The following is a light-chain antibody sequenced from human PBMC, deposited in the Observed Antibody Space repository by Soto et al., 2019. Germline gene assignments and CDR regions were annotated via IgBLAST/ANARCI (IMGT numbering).Light chain of an antibody. Sequence: IVFTHAPGTLSSSPAERATLSCRASQSVSSSYLAWYQQKPGQAPRLLIYGASSRATGIPDRFSGSGSGTDFTLTISRLEPEDFAVYYCQQYGSSPFGQGTRLEIK. CDR3: QQYGSSP. CDR1: QSVSSSY. J-gene: IGKJ5*01. CDR2: GAS. V-gene: IGKV3-20*01.